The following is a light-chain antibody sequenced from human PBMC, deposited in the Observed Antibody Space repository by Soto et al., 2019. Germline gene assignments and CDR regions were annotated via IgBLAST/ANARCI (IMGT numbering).Light chain of an antibody. CDR2: AAS. V-gene: IGKV1-39*01. Sequence: DIQMTQSPSSLSASVGDRVTITCRASQSISSYLNGYQQKPGKAPKLLLYAASSLQSGVPSRFSGSGSGTDFTLTISSLQPEDFATYYCQQSYSTPRTFGQGTKVEIK. CDR3: QQSYSTPRT. CDR1: QSISSY. J-gene: IGKJ1*01.